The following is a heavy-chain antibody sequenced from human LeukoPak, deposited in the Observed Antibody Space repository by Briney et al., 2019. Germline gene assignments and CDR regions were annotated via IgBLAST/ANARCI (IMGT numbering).Heavy chain of an antibody. CDR1: GGSISSSSYY. Sequence: SETLSLTCTVSGGSISSSSYYWGWIRQPPGKGLEWIGSIYYSGSTYYNPSLKSRVTISLDTSKNQFSLKLSSVTAADTAVYYCARGDYDILTGSANYYYYYMDVWGKGTTVTISS. CDR2: IYYSGST. CDR3: ARGDYDILTGSANYYYYYMDV. V-gene: IGHV4-39*07. J-gene: IGHJ6*03. D-gene: IGHD3-9*01.